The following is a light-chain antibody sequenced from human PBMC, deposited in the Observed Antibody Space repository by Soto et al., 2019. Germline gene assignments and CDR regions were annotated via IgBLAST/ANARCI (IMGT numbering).Light chain of an antibody. CDR3: QQDHNWLWA. Sequence: EIVMTQSPATLSVSPGERANLSCRASQNISSNLAWYQQKPGQAPRVLIDGASTRATGIPARFSGSGSGTEFPLTMSCVPSEGFALYYCQQDHNWLWAFAQVPQVEIK. J-gene: IGKJ1*01. CDR1: QNISSN. V-gene: IGKV3-15*01. CDR2: GAS.